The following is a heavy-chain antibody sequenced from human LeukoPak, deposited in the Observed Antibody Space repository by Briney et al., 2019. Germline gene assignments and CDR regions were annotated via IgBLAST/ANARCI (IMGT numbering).Heavy chain of an antibody. J-gene: IGHJ4*02. CDR1: GFTFSSYT. D-gene: IGHD3-22*01. V-gene: IGHV3-23*01. CDR2: ISGSGDNT. Sequence: GGSLRLSCAASGFTFSSYTMSWVRQAPGKGLEWVPGISGSGDNTYYADSVKGRFTISRDNSKNTLYVQVNSLGTEDTAAYYCAKGSYYDSSGSFYFDYWGQGTLVTVSS. CDR3: AKGSYYDSSGSFYFDY.